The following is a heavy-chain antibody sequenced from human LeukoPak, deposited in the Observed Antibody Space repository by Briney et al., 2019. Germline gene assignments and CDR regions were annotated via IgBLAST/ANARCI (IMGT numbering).Heavy chain of an antibody. CDR2: IKEDGSEK. D-gene: IGHD3-10*01. Sequence: GGSLRLSCAASGFTFSSYWLSWVRQAPGRGLEWVANIKEDGSEKYYVDSVKGRFAISRDNAKNSLYLQMNSLRAEDTAVYYCARAGGFTTVRGVITPHGRDYWGQGTLVTVSS. J-gene: IGHJ4*02. V-gene: IGHV3-7*01. CDR1: GFTFSSYW. CDR3: ARAGGFTTVRGVITPHGRDY.